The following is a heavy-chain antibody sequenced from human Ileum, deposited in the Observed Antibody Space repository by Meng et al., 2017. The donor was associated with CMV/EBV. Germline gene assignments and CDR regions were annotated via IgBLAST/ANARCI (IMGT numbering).Heavy chain of an antibody. CDR1: GFTFSRFA. CDR2: ISGSGGDT. D-gene: IGHD2-15*01. V-gene: IGHV3-23*01. J-gene: IGHJ4*02. CDR3: AKDNAAVAYYFDY. Sequence: ASGFTFSRFAMSWVRQAPGKGLEWVSVISGSGGDTYYADSVKGRFTISRDNSKNTLYLQMNSLRAEDTAVYYCAKDNAAVAYYFDYWGQGALVTVSS.